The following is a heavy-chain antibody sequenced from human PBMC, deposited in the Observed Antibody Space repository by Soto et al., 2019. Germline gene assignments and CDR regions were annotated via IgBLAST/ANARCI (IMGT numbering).Heavy chain of an antibody. V-gene: IGHV3-23*01. Sequence: EVQLLESGGGLVQPGGSLRLSCAASGFTFSSYAMTWVRQAPGKGLEWVSNISGSGGSTYYADSVKGRFTISRDNSKNTLYLQMNSLRAEDTAVYYCARAWSWGLSSGGDWGQGTVVTVSS. CDR3: ARAWSWGLSSGGD. CDR2: ISGSGGST. D-gene: IGHD6-19*01. J-gene: IGHJ4*02. CDR1: GFTFSSYA.